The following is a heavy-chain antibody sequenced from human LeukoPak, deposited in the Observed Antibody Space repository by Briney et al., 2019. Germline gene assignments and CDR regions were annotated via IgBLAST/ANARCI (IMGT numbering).Heavy chain of an antibody. V-gene: IGHV1-8*03. CDR3: ARGLDIVATTEFDY. CDR2: MNPNSGNT. D-gene: IGHD5-12*01. Sequence: ASVRVSCKASGYTFTSYDINWVRQATGQGLEWMGWMNPNSGNTGYAQKFQGRVTITRNTSISTAYMELSSLRSEDTAVYYCARGLDIVATTEFDYWGQGTLVTVSS. J-gene: IGHJ4*02. CDR1: GYTFTSYD.